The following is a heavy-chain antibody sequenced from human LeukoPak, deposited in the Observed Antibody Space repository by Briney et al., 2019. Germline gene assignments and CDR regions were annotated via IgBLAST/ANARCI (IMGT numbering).Heavy chain of an antibody. V-gene: IGHV3-23*01. CDR2: ISGSGGST. CDR1: GFSFSNYA. J-gene: IGHJ5*02. Sequence: GGSLRLSCVPSGFSFSNYAMSWVRQAPGKGLEWVSSISGSGGSTHYVDSVKGRFTISRDNAKNSLYLQMNSLRAEDTAVYYCARDRDSSSWYVNWFDPWGQGTLVTVSS. CDR3: ARDRDSSSWYVNWFDP. D-gene: IGHD6-13*01.